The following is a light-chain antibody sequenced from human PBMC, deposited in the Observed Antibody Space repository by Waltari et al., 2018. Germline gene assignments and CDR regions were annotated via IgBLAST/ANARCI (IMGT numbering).Light chain of an antibody. CDR1: SSDIGAYNY. J-gene: IGLJ3*02. CDR3: SSYTGSSTLV. CDR2: DVS. Sequence: QSALTQPASVSGSPGQSITISCTGPSSDIGAYNYVSWHQQPPGKAPKVMIYDVSFRPSGVSNRFSGSKSGNTASLTISGLQAEDEADYYCSSYTGSSTLVFGGGTKLTVL. V-gene: IGLV2-14*03.